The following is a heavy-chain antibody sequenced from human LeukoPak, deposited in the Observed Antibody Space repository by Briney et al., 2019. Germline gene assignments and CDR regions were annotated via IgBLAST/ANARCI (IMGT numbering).Heavy chain of an antibody. CDR1: GGSISSYY. J-gene: IGHJ5*02. CDR3: AREVAGYCSSTSCRWGNWFDP. V-gene: IGHV4-59*01. Sequence: PSETLSLTCTVSGGSISSYYWSWIRQPPGKGLEWIGYIYYSGSTNYNPSLKSRVTISVDTSKNQFSLKLSSVTAADTAVYYCAREVAGYCSSTSCRWGNWFDPWGQGTLVTVSS. D-gene: IGHD2-2*01. CDR2: IYYSGST.